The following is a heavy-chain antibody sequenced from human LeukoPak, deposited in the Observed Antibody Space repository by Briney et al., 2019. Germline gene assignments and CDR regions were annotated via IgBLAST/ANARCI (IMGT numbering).Heavy chain of an antibody. J-gene: IGHJ5*02. CDR1: GGSLTSYY. CDR3: ERDSWRRDWFEP. Sequence: SDTESLTCTLSGGSLTSYYWSWIKQPAGKGLEWLVRIYTSGSTKYNPSLKSRVTMSVDTSKSQFSLKLSSVTAADTGVYYCERDSWRRDWFEPWGQGTLGTVSS. CDR2: IYTSGST. V-gene: IGHV4-4*07.